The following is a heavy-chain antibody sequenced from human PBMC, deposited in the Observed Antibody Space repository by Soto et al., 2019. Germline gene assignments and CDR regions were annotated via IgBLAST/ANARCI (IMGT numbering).Heavy chain of an antibody. J-gene: IGHJ4*02. CDR3: AADRTYCGCDCYVD. V-gene: IGHV1-58*01. D-gene: IGHD2-21*02. Sequence: QMQLVQSGPEVKKPGTAVKVSCKSSGFTFTSSAVQWVRQARGQRLEWIGWIVVGSGNTNYAQKFQGRVTLTRDMSTSTAYMELSSLRSEDTAVYYCAADRTYCGCDCYVDCGQGPLVTVSS. CDR2: IVVGSGNT. CDR1: GFTFTSSA.